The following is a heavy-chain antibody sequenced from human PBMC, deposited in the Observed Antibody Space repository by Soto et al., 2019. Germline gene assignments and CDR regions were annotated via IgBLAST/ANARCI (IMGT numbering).Heavy chain of an antibody. Sequence: GSVKVSFKASGYPFTGYYVHWVRQAPGQGLEWMGWINTNSGGTNYAQKFQGRVTMTRDTSISTAYMELSRLRSYDTAVYYCARARWGAYGMDVWGQGTTVTVSS. CDR3: ARARWGAYGMDV. CDR1: GYPFTGYY. D-gene: IGHD3-16*01. CDR2: INTNSGGT. J-gene: IGHJ6*01. V-gene: IGHV1-2*02.